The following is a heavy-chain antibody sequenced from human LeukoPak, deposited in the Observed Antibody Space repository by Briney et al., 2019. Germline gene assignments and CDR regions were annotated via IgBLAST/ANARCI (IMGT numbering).Heavy chain of an antibody. V-gene: IGHV3-30-3*01. Sequence: XAMHWVRQAPGKGLEXVAVISYDGSNKYYADSVKGRLTISRDNSKNTLYLQMNSLRAEDTAVYYCARTYYYDSSGLPPFDYWGQGTLVTVSS. J-gene: IGHJ4*02. CDR1: XA. CDR3: ARTYYYDSSGLPPFDY. D-gene: IGHD3-22*01. CDR2: ISYDGSNK.